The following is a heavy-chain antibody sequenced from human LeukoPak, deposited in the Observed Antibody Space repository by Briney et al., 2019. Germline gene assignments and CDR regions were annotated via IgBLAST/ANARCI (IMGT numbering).Heavy chain of an antibody. CDR3: ARGRAVAAPFDI. D-gene: IGHD6-19*01. CDR2: INHSGST. CDR1: GGSFSGYY. J-gene: IGHJ3*02. Sequence: SETLSLTCAVYGGSFSGYYWSWIRQPPGKGLEWIGEINHSGSTNYNPSLKSRVTISVDTSKNQFSLKLSSVTAADTAVYYCARGRAVAAPFDIWGQGTMVTVSS. V-gene: IGHV4-34*01.